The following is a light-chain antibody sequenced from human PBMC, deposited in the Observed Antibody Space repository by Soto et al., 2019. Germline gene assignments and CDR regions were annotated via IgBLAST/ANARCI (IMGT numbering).Light chain of an antibody. J-gene: IGLJ1*01. Sequence: QSVLTQPASVSGSPGQSITIPCTGTSXDVGVYKFVSWYQQHPGKAPKLIIYEVSNRPSGVSSRFSGSMSGNTASLTISGLQAEDEADYYCGSYTGTIYVFGAGTKVTVL. CDR2: EVS. V-gene: IGLV2-14*01. CDR3: GSYTGTIYV. CDR1: SXDVGVYKF.